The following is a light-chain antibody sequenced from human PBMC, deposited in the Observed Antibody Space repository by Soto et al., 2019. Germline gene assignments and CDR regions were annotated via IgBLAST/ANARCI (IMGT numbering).Light chain of an antibody. CDR1: SSDVGGYNY. J-gene: IGLJ2*01. CDR2: DVS. V-gene: IGLV2-11*01. Sequence: QSALTQPRSVSGSPGQSVTISCTGTSSDVGGYNYVSWYQQHPGKAPKLMIYDVSKRPSGVPDRFSGSKSGNTASLTISGLQAEDEADYYCCSYAGNSLVVFGGGTKLTVL. CDR3: CSYAGNSLVV.